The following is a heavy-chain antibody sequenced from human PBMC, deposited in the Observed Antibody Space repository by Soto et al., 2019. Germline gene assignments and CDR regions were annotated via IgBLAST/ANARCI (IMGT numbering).Heavy chain of an antibody. J-gene: IGHJ4*02. CDR2: VHYSGSV. D-gene: IGHD2-15*01. V-gene: IGHV4-30-4*01. CDR1: GGSISFDHYH. Sequence: PSETLSLTCTVSGGSISFDHYHWTWIRQPPGKGLEWIGYVHYSGSVLYNPSLQSRVSISVDTSKNQFSLKLSSVTAADTAVYYCARHAICSGGSCYSGFDYWGQGTLVTVSS. CDR3: ARHAICSGGSCYSGFDY.